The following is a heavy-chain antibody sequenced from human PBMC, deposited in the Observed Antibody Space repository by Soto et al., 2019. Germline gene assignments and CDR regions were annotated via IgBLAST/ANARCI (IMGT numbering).Heavy chain of an antibody. D-gene: IGHD6-13*01. CDR1: GYTFTSYA. Sequence: ASVKVSCKASGYTFTSYAMHWVRQAPGQRLEWMGWINAGNGNTKYSQKFQGRVTITRDTSASTAYMELSSLRSEDTAVYYCARDTGFTKGKAGYRENNWFDPWGQGTLVTVSS. CDR2: INAGNGNT. CDR3: ARDTGFTKGKAGYRENNWFDP. J-gene: IGHJ5*02. V-gene: IGHV1-3*01.